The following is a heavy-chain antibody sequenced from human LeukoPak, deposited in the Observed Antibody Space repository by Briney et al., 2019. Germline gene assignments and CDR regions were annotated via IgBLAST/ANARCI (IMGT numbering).Heavy chain of an antibody. J-gene: IGHJ3*02. CDR3: ARGYSSSAHDAFDI. CDR1: GCTFSSYS. CDR2: ISSSSSYI. D-gene: IGHD6-6*01. V-gene: IGHV3-21*01. Sequence: PGGSLRLSCAASGCTFSSYSMNWVRQAPGKGLEWVSSISSSSSYIYYADSVKGRFTISRDNAKNSLYLLMNSLRAEDTAVYYRARGYSSSAHDAFDIWGQGTMVTVSS.